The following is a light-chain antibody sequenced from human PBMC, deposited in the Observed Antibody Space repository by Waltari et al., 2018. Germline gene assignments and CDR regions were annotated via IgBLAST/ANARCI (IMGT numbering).Light chain of an antibody. J-gene: IGLJ2*01. CDR3: CSYTGGGTL. Sequence: QSALTQPAAVSGSPGQSITISCTAASSVIVYFDYVSWYQHHPGQAPKLIIHEFIHRPAGVSNRFSGSKSGNTASLTISGLQADDEADYYCCSYTGGGTLFGGGTRLTVL. CDR2: EFI. V-gene: IGLV2-14*01. CDR1: SSVIVYFDY.